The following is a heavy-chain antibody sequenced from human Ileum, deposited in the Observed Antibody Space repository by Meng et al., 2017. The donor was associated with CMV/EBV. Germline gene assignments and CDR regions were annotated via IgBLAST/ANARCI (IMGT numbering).Heavy chain of an antibody. CDR2: ISSTSSYI. Sequence: GGSLRLSCAASQFTFSSYTLNWVRQAPGKGLEWVSSISSTSSYIYYADSVKGRFTISRDNSKNTLYLQMNSLRPEDTAVYYCATDYYDSGGYHPVEFDYWGQGTLVTVSS. CDR3: ATDYYDSGGYHPVEFDY. CDR1: QFTFSSYT. D-gene: IGHD3-22*01. V-gene: IGHV3-21*01. J-gene: IGHJ4*02.